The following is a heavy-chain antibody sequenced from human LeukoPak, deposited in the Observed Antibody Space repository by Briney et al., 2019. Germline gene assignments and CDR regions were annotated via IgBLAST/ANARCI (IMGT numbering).Heavy chain of an antibody. D-gene: IGHD6-25*01. CDR3: ARHMKYSSVGY. CDR1: GGSISSSSYY. CDR2: IYYSGST. Sequence: SETLSLTCTVSGGSISSSSYYWGWIRQPPGKGLEWIGSIYYSGSTYYNPSLKSRVTISVDTSKNQFSLKLSSVTAADTAVYYCARHMKYSSVGYWGQGTLVTVSS. V-gene: IGHV4-39*01. J-gene: IGHJ4*02.